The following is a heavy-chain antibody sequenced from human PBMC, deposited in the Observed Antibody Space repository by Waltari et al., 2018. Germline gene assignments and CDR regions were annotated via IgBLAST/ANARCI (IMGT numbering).Heavy chain of an antibody. CDR2: IIPIFGTA. CDR1: GGTFSSYA. J-gene: IGHJ5*02. Sequence: QVQLVQSGAEVKKPGSSVKVSCKASGGTFSSYAISWVRQAPGQGLEWMGGIIPIFGTANYAQKFQGRVTITADESTSTAYMELSSLRAEDTAVYYGARKRDGYNPYNWFDHWGQGTLVTVSS. CDR3: ARKRDGYNPYNWFDH. D-gene: IGHD5-12*01. V-gene: IGHV1-69*12.